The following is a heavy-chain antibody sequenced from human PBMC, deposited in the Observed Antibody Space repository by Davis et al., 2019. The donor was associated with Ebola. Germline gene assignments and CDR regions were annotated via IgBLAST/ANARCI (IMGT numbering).Heavy chain of an antibody. D-gene: IGHD2-21*02. CDR1: GFTFDVYA. J-gene: IGHJ4*02. Sequence: GESLKISCAASGFTFDVYAMHWVRQTPGKGLECVSLISGDGSITYYADSVKGRFTISRDNSKNSLYLQMNSLRTEDTALYYCGKADCGGDCRVVDFWGQGTLVTVSS. V-gene: IGHV3-43*02. CDR2: ISGDGSIT. CDR3: GKADCGGDCRVVDF.